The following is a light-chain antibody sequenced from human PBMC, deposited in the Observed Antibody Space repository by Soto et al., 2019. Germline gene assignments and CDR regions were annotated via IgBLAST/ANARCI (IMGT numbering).Light chain of an antibody. CDR1: QYVRSTY. CDR2: GAS. Sequence: EIVLTQSPGTLSLSPGERVTLSSRASQYVRSTYLAWYQQKPGQAPRLLIYGASSRATGIPDRFTGSGSGTDFTLTISRLEPEDFAVYYCQQYGSSLWTFGQGTKVEIK. CDR3: QQYGSSLWT. J-gene: IGKJ1*01. V-gene: IGKV3-20*01.